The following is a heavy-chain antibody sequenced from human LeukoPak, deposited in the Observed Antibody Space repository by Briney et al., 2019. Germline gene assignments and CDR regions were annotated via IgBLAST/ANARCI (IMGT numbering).Heavy chain of an antibody. CDR2: ISGSGGGT. CDR3: AKVDCSGGSCYPGPSLAYYFDY. V-gene: IGHV3-23*01. J-gene: IGHJ4*02. Sequence: GGSLRLSCAGSEFTFSSYAMSWVRQAPGKGLEWVSAISGSGGGTYYADSVKGRFTISRDNSKNTLFLQMNSPRAEDTAVYYCAKVDCSGGSCYPGPSLAYYFDYWGQGTLVTVSS. CDR1: EFTFSSYA. D-gene: IGHD2-15*01.